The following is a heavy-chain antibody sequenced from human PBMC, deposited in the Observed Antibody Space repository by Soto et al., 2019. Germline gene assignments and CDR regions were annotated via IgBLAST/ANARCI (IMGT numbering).Heavy chain of an antibody. CDR2: INPSGGST. CDR3: ARALGGGSGWYFFES. J-gene: IGHJ4*02. Sequence: VQLVQSGAEVKKPGASVKVSCKASGYTFTTFYMHWVRQAPGQGLEWMGIINPSGGSTTYAQKFQDRVTMTTDTSTSTVYMELSRLRSEDTAVYYCARALGGGSGWYFFESWGQGTLVTVSS. CDR1: GYTFTTFY. V-gene: IGHV1-46*01. D-gene: IGHD6-19*01.